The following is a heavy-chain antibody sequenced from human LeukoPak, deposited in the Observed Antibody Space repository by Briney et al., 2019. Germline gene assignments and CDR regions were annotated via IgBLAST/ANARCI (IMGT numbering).Heavy chain of an antibody. CDR2: ISSSSGYI. V-gene: IGHV3-21*01. CDR1: GFTFSSYA. J-gene: IGHJ6*03. D-gene: IGHD2-2*01. CDR3: ARGGYQPYYYMDV. Sequence: GGSLRLSCAASGFTFSSYAMNWVRQAPGKGLEWVSSISSSSGYIFYADSVKGRFTISRDNSKNIVYLQMDSLRVDDTALYYCARGGYQPYYYMDVWGTGTTVTVSS.